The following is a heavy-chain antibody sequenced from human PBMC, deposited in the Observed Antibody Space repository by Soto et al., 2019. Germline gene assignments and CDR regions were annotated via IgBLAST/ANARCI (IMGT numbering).Heavy chain of an antibody. Sequence: SVKVSCTACGGNFSRYSISWVRQAPGQGLEWMAGIIPIFGTANYAQKFQGRVTITADESTSTAYMELSSLRSEDTAVYYCARGIYGSGNDYWGQGTLVTVSS. CDR3: ARGIYGSGNDY. CDR1: GGNFSRYS. J-gene: IGHJ4*02. CDR2: IIPIFGTA. V-gene: IGHV1-69*13. D-gene: IGHD3-10*01.